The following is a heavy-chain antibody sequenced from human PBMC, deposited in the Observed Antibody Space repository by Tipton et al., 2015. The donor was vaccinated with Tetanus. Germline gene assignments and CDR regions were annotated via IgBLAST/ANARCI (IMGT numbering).Heavy chain of an antibody. CDR2: INRDGSDK. Sequence: SLRLSCSASGFIFNTYWMSWVRQAPGKGLEWVANINRDGSDKYYVDSVKGRFTISRDEAKNSLYLQMSNLRVGDTAVYYCARDRGEDWTNFYYMDVWGKGATVTVSS. CDR1: GFIFNTYW. CDR3: ARDRGEDWTNFYYMDV. J-gene: IGHJ6*03. V-gene: IGHV3-7*01. D-gene: IGHD3/OR15-3a*01.